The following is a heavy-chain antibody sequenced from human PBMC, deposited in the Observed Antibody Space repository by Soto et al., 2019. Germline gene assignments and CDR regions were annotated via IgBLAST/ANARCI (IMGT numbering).Heavy chain of an antibody. CDR2: IYYSGST. V-gene: IGHV4-30-4*01. D-gene: IGHD3-3*01. CDR3: ARGYDFWSGYYNWFDP. Sequence: QVQLQESGPGLVKPSQTLSLTCTVSGGSISSGDYYWSWIRQPPGKGLEGIGYIYYSGSTYYNPSLKSRVTISVDPSKIQFSLKLSSVTAADTAVYYCARGYDFWSGYYNWFDPWGQGTLVTVSS. J-gene: IGHJ5*02. CDR1: GGSISSGDYY.